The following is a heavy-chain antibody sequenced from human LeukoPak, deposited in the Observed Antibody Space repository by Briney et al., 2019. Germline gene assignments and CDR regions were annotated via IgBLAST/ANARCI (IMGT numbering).Heavy chain of an antibody. Sequence: SETLSLTCAVSGGSISSDGFSWTWIRQPPGKGLEWIGYIYYSGSTNYNPSLKSRVTISVDTSKNQFSLKLSSVTAADTAVYYCARDHGIAAAGNAFDIWGQGTMVTVSS. J-gene: IGHJ3*02. V-gene: IGHV4-61*08. D-gene: IGHD6-13*01. CDR1: GGSISSDGFS. CDR2: IYYSGST. CDR3: ARDHGIAAAGNAFDI.